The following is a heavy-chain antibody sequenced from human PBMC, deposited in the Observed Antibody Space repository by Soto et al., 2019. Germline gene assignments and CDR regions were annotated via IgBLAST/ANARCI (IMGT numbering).Heavy chain of an antibody. CDR3: AKIRVTTADY. Sequence: LRLSCAASGFTFSSYGMHWVRQAPGKGLEWVAVISYDGSNKYYADSVKGRFTISRDNSKNTLYLQMNSLRAEDTAVYYCAKIRVTTADYWGQGTLVTVSS. CDR1: GFTFSSYG. D-gene: IGHD4-17*01. J-gene: IGHJ4*02. CDR2: ISYDGSNK. V-gene: IGHV3-30*18.